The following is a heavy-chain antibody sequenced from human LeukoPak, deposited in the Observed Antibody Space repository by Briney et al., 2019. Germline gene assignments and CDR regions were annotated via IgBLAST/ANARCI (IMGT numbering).Heavy chain of an antibody. D-gene: IGHD2-15*01. V-gene: IGHV3-21*01. Sequence: GGSLRLSCAASGFTFSSYSMNWVRQAPGKGLEWVSSISSSSSYIYYADSVKGRFTISRDTAKNSLYLQMNSLRAEDTAVYYCAREEVMAATRIDYWGRGTLVTVTS. CDR2: ISSSSSYI. CDR3: AREEVMAATRIDY. J-gene: IGHJ4*02. CDR1: GFTFSSYS.